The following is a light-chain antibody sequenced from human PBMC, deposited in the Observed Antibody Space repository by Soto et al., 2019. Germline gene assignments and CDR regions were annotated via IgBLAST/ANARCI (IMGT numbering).Light chain of an antibody. Sequence: EILLTQSPGTLSLYPGEGATLSCRASQSVSSSYLAWYQQKPGQAPRLLIYGASSRATGIPDRFSGSGSGTDFTLTISRLEPEDFAVYYCQQYSTSPSWTFGQGTKVEIK. V-gene: IGKV3-20*01. CDR3: QQYSTSPSWT. CDR2: GAS. J-gene: IGKJ1*01. CDR1: QSVSSSY.